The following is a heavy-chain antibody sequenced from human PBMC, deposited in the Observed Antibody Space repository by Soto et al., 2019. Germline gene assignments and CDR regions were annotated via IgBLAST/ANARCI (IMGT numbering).Heavy chain of an antibody. Sequence: EVQLVESGGGLVKPGGSLRLSCAASGFNDNNAWMNWVRLAPGKRLEWVARIKSKYDGGTTDSAAPVKGRFAISKDDSRITLYLQMNSLKTEDTAVYYCTTNANPSISVSYPPGFDYWGQGILVTVSS. J-gene: IGHJ4*02. D-gene: IGHD1-26*01. CDR2: IKSKYDGGTT. CDR3: TTNANPSISVSYPPGFDY. V-gene: IGHV3-15*07. CDR1: GFNDNNAW.